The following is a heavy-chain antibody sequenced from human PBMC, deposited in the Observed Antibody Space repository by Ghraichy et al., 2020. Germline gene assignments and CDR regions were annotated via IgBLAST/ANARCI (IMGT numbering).Heavy chain of an antibody. J-gene: IGHJ4*02. Sequence: GAMRLSCAASGFTFSSYSMNWVRQAPGKGLEWVSYISSSSSTIYYADSVKGRFTISRDNAKNSLYLQMNSLRDEDTAVYYCAKFAYCGGDCFYYFDYWGQGTLVTVSS. V-gene: IGHV3-48*02. CDR1: GFTFSSYS. CDR3: AKFAYCGGDCFYYFDY. CDR2: ISSSSSTI. D-gene: IGHD2-21*02.